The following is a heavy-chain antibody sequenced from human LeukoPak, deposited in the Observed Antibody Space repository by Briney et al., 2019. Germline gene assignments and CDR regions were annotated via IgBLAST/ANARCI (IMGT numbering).Heavy chain of an antibody. CDR2: IYDSGST. J-gene: IGHJ4*02. CDR1: GGSISSYY. D-gene: IGHD3-22*01. V-gene: IGHV4-59*01. CDR3: VRRRYDSSGYYHFDY. Sequence: TASETLSFTCTVSGGSISSYYWSWLRQPPGKGLKWIGNIYDSGSTNYNPSLESRVTISLDTSKNQFSLKLSSVTAADTAVYYCVRRRYDSSGYYHFDYWGQGSLVTVSS.